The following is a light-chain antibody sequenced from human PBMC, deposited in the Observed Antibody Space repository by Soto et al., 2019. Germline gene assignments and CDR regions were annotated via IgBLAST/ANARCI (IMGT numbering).Light chain of an antibody. CDR3: QQYGSSPLIS. Sequence: EIVLTQSPGILSLSPGERASLSCGASQSISSSFLTWYQQKPGQAPRLLIFGASKRATGIPDRFSGSGSGRDFTLTISGLEPEDFAVYYCQQYGSSPLISFGQGTRLEIK. CDR2: GAS. J-gene: IGKJ5*01. CDR1: QSISSSF. V-gene: IGKV3-20*01.